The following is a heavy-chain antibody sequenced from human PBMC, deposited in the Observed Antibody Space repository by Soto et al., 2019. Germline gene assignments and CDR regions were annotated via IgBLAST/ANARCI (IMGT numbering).Heavy chain of an antibody. CDR1: GFTFSSYE. CDR2: ISGSGTTL. J-gene: IGHJ5*02. CDR3: ARALRAAVAWNWFDP. Sequence: PGGSLRLSCAASGFTFSSYEMNWVRQAPGKGLEWISYISGSGTTLYYAGSVKGRFTISRDNTKNSLYLQMNSLRVEDTAVYYCARALRAAVAWNWFDPWGQGTLVTISS. V-gene: IGHV3-48*03. D-gene: IGHD6-13*01.